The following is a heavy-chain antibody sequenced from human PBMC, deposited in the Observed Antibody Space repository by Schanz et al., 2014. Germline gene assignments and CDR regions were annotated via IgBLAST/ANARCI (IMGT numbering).Heavy chain of an antibody. V-gene: IGHV3-48*04. J-gene: IGHJ4*02. D-gene: IGHD1-26*01. CDR2: ISSASSTI. Sequence: EVQLVESGGGLVQPGGSLKLSCAASGLIFSNYVMSWVRQAPGKGLEWVSYISSASSTINYADSVKGRFTISRDNAKNTLFLQMNSLRAEDTAVYYCARDHATESYYAAGPPIDYWGQGTLLTVSS. CDR1: GLIFSNYV. CDR3: ARDHATESYYAAGPPIDY.